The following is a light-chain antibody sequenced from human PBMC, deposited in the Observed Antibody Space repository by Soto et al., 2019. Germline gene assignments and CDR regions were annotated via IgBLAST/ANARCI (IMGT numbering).Light chain of an antibody. CDR2: DVS. Sequence: QSALTQPASVSGSPGQSITISCTETSSDVGGYNYVSWYQQHPGKAPKLMIFDVSNRPSGVSDRFSGSKSDNTASLTISGLQAEDEADYYCSSYTSSSTLVVFGGGTKLTVL. J-gene: IGLJ2*01. CDR1: SSDVGGYNY. V-gene: IGLV2-14*01. CDR3: SSYTSSSTLVV.